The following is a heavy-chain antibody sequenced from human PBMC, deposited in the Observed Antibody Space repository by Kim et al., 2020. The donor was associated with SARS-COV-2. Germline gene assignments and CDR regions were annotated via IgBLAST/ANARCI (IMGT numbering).Heavy chain of an antibody. CDR3: ARGPSGKRRIRFLLRGYKWFDP. V-gene: IGHV4-34*01. CDR2: INHSGST. CDR1: GGSFSGYY. Sequence: SETLSLTCAVYGGSFSGYYWSWIRQPPGKGLEWIGEINHSGSTNYNPSLKSRVTISVDTSKNQFSLKLSSVTAADTAVYYCARGPSGKRRIRFLLRGYKWFDPWGQGTLVTVSS. D-gene: IGHD3-3*01. J-gene: IGHJ5*02.